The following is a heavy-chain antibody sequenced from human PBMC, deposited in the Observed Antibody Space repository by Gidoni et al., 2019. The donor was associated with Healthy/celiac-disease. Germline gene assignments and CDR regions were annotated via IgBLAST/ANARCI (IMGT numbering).Heavy chain of an antibody. CDR2: ISSSSTYI. J-gene: IGHJ4*02. CDR3: ARDLASYYDFWSGRPFDY. Sequence: EVQLVESGGGLVKPGGSLRLSCAASGFPFSYSSMNWVRQAPGKGLEWVSSISSSSTYIYYADSVKGRFTISRDNAKNSLYLQMNSLRAEDTALYYCARDLASYYDFWSGRPFDYWGQGTLVTVSS. V-gene: IGHV3-21*01. CDR1: GFPFSYSS. D-gene: IGHD3-3*01.